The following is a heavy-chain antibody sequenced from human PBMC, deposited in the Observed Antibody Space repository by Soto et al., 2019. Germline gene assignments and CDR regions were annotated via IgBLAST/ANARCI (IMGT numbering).Heavy chain of an antibody. CDR3: AKDIVLMVYAISPDY. D-gene: IGHD2-8*01. Sequence: GWSLRLSCAASGFTFSSYGMHWVRQAPGKGLEWVAVISYDGSNKYYADSVKGRFTISRDNSKNTLYLQMNSLRAEDTAVYYCAKDIVLMVYAISPDYWGQGTLVTVSS. CDR1: GFTFSSYG. V-gene: IGHV3-30*18. J-gene: IGHJ4*02. CDR2: ISYDGSNK.